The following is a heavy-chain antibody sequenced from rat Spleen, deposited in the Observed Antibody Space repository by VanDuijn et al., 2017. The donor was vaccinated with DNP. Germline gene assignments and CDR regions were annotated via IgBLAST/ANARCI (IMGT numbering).Heavy chain of an antibody. CDR2: INKDSSTI. CDR1: GFNFNDYW. D-gene: IGHD1-9*01. Sequence: EVKLVESGGGLVQPGRSLKLSCAASGFNFNDYWMGWVRQAPGKGLEWIGEINKDSSTINYSPSLKDKFTISRDNAQNTLYLHMNKLESEDTAIYYCASDILRVLHWGQGVMVTVSS. V-gene: IGHV4-2*01. J-gene: IGHJ2*01. CDR3: ASDILRVLH.